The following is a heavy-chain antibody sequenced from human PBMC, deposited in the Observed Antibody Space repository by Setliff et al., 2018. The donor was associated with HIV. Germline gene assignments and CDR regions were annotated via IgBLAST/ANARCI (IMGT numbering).Heavy chain of an antibody. D-gene: IGHD3-3*01. V-gene: IGHV7-4-1*02. CDR3: ARDSSEYFDFSSGDFHYMDV. Sequence: GASVKVSCKASGHTFANSYLHWVRQAPGQAIEWMGWINTNSWNPTYAQGFAGRFVFSLDTLVRTAYLEISDLRADDTGIYYCARDSSEYFDFSSGDFHYMDVWGKGTTVTVSS. CDR1: GHTFANSY. CDR2: INTNSWNP. J-gene: IGHJ6*03.